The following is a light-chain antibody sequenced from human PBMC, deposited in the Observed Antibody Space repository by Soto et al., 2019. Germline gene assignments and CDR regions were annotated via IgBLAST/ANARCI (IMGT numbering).Light chain of an antibody. CDR2: DAS. J-gene: IGKJ5*01. CDR1: QSVSRN. CDR3: QQYNNWPIT. Sequence: EIVMTQSPATLSVSPGERATLSCMAIQSVSRNLAWYQQKPGQAPRLLIYDASTRATGTPARFSGSGSGTKFTLSISSLQSEDFEVYYCQQYNNWPITFGQGTRLEIK. V-gene: IGKV3D-15*01.